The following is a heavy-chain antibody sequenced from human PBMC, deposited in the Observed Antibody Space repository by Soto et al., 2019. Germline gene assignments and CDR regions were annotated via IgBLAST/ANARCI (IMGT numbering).Heavy chain of an antibody. CDR2: ISSDSSYI. CDR1: GFTFSSYS. Sequence: PGGSLRLSCAASGFTFSSYSMNWVRQAPGKGLEWVSFISSDSSYIYYGYSVKGRFTISRDNAKNSLYLQRNSLRAEDTALYYCARGTELGVYFDPWGQGILVTVSS. V-gene: IGHV3-21*01. CDR3: ARGTELGVYFDP. J-gene: IGHJ4*02. D-gene: IGHD3-16*01.